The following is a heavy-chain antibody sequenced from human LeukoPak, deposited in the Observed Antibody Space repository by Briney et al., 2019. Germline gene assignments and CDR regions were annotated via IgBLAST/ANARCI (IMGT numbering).Heavy chain of an antibody. V-gene: IGHV3-21*04. D-gene: IGHD4/OR15-4a*01. CDR1: GFTFSSYS. J-gene: IGHJ4*02. CDR2: ISSSSSYI. CDR3: AKKAQYDGHYPLDY. Sequence: GGSLRLSCAASGFTFSSYSMNWVRQAPGKGLEWVSSISSSSSYIYYADSVKGRFTISRDNAKNSLYLQMNSLRAEDTALYFCAKKAQYDGHYPLDYWGQGTLVTVSA.